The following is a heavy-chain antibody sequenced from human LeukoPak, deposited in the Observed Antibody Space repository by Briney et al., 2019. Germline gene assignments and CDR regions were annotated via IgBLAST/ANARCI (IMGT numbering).Heavy chain of an antibody. CDR1: GFTFSSYW. J-gene: IGHJ6*02. Sequence: HHGGSLRLSCAASGFTFSSYWMNWARQAPGKGLEWVASINHNGNVNYYVDSVKGRFTISRDNAKNSLHLQMSNLRAEDTAVYFCARGGGLDVWGQGATVTVSS. CDR2: INHNGNVN. CDR3: ARGGGLDV. D-gene: IGHD3-16*01. V-gene: IGHV3-7*03.